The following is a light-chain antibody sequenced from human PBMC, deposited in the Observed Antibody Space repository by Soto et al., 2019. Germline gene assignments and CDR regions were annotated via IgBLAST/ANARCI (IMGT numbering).Light chain of an antibody. CDR2: KAS. J-gene: IGKJ1*01. Sequence: DIQRTESPSSMSASVGDRVTITCRARQSISSWLTWYQQKPGKAPNILIYKASTLESGVPSRFIVIGSGTEFTLPIRSMKPDYFATDYCQQYNSHWTFGQGTKVDI. CDR1: QSISSW. V-gene: IGKV1-5*03. CDR3: QQYNSHWT.